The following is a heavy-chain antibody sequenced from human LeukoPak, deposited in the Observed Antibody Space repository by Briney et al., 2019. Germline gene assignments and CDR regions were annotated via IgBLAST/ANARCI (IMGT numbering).Heavy chain of an antibody. Sequence: SVKVSCKASGGTFSSYAISWVRQAPGQGLEWMGGIIPIFGTANHAQKLQGRVTITADKSTSKAYMELSSLRSEDTAVYYCARDSFDIVVVPAAMGYYYYGMDVWGKGTTVTVSS. V-gene: IGHV1-69*06. D-gene: IGHD2-2*01. CDR1: GGTFSSYA. J-gene: IGHJ6*04. CDR3: ARDSFDIVVVPAAMGYYYYGMDV. CDR2: IIPIFGTA.